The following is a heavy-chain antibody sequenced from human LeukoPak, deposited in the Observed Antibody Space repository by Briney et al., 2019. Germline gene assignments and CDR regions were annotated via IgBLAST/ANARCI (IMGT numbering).Heavy chain of an antibody. J-gene: IGHJ3*02. CDR1: GFTFSSYW. D-gene: IGHD5-12*01. CDR3: ARGIRGPAFDI. Sequence: PGGSLTLSYAASGFTFSSYWMTLVRQAPGKGLEWVANIKQDGGEKFYVDSVKGRFTISRDNTKNSLYLQMNSLRAEDTAVYYRARGIRGPAFDIWGQGTMVTVSS. CDR2: IKQDGGEK. V-gene: IGHV3-7*01.